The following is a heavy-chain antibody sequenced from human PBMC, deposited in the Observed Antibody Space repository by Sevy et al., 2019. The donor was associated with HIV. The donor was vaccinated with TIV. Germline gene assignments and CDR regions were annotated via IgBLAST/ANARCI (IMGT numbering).Heavy chain of an antibody. CDR1: GYTFTSYG. CDR2: ISAYNGNT. CDR3: ARGPLRGYSGSGDLDY. D-gene: IGHD5-12*01. V-gene: IGHV1-18*01. J-gene: IGHJ4*02. Sequence: ASVKVSCKASGYTFTSYGISWVRQAPGQGLEWMGWISAYNGNTNYAQKLQGRVTMTTDTSTSTAYKELRSLRSDDTAVYDCARGPLRGYSGSGDLDYWGQGTLVTVSS.